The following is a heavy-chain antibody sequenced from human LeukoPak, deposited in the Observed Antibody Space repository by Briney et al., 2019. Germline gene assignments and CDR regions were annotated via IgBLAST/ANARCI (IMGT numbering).Heavy chain of an antibody. CDR2: IRYDGSNK. CDR3: AVGAAYDYAWGSPFPFDY. J-gene: IGHJ4*02. CDR1: GFTFSSYG. V-gene: IGHV3-30*02. D-gene: IGHD3-16*01. Sequence: PGGSLRLSCAASGFTFSSYGMHWVRQAPGKGLEWVTFIRYDGSNKYYADSVKGRFTISRDNSKNTLYLQMNSLRAEDTAVYYCAVGAAYDYAWGSPFPFDYWGQGTLVTVSS.